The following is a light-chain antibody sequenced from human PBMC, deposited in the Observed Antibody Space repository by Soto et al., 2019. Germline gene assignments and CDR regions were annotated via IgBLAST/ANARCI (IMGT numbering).Light chain of an antibody. CDR2: EVS. Sequence: QSVLTQPASVSGSPGQSITISCTGTSSDVGGYNYVSWYQQHPGKAPKLKIYEVSNRPSGVSNRFSGSKSGNTASRTISGLQAEDEADYYCSSYTSSSTLYVFGTGTKVTVL. CDR3: SSYTSSSTLYV. V-gene: IGLV2-14*01. CDR1: SSDVGGYNY. J-gene: IGLJ1*01.